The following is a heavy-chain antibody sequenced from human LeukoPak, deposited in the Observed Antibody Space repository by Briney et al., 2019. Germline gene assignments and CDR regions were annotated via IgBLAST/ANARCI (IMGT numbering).Heavy chain of an antibody. CDR3: ARDLDGYRSGNGA. D-gene: IGHD5-12*01. CDR2: IKSGGSTT. V-gene: IGHV3-74*01. CDR1: GFTFSSYW. Sequence: GGSLRLSCAASGFTFSSYWMHWVRQAPGKGLVWVSRIKSGGSTTTYADSVKGRFTISRDNAKNTLYLQMNSLRAEDTAVYYCARDLDGYRSGNGAWGQGTLVTVSS. J-gene: IGHJ5*02.